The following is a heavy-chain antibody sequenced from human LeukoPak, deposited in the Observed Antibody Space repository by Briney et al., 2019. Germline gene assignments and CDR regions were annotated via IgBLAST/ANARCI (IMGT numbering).Heavy chain of an antibody. D-gene: IGHD6-19*01. Sequence: SETLSLTCAVYGGSFSGYCWSWIRQPPGKGLEWIGEINHSGSTNYNPSLKSRVTISVDTSKNQFSLKLGSVTAADTAVYYCARGLRGYSSGWYRRGHWFDPWGQGTLVTVSS. CDR1: GGSFSGYC. CDR2: INHSGST. J-gene: IGHJ5*02. CDR3: ARGLRGYSSGWYRRGHWFDP. V-gene: IGHV4-34*01.